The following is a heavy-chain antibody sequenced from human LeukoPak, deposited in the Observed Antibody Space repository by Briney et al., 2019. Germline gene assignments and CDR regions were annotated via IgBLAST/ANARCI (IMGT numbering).Heavy chain of an antibody. J-gene: IGHJ2*01. D-gene: IGHD2-2*01. CDR3: AREENVIVPAGDPNWYFDL. Sequence: ASVKVSCKASGYSFTSYGINWVRQAPGQGLEWMGWIGVYNGNTKYAQKFQGRVSMTTDTFTSTAYMELRSLRSDDTAFYYCAREENVIVPAGDPNWYFDLWGRGTLVTVSS. CDR1: GYSFTSYG. CDR2: IGVYNGNT. V-gene: IGHV1-18*01.